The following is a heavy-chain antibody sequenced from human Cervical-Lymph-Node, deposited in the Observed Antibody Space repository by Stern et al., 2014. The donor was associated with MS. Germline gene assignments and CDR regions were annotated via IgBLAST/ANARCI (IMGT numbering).Heavy chain of an antibody. V-gene: IGHV1-2*02. CDR3: ARGNYDFWSGGSDNYFDP. D-gene: IGHD3-3*01. CDR1: QYTFTGYY. Sequence: QVQLVESGAEVRQPGASVKVSCKASQYTFTGYYVHWVRQAPGQGLEWMGWMTPDGGGTTYAQEFEGRVTMTWDTSINTGYMEITTLRSDDTAVYYCARGNYDFWSGGSDNYFDPWGQGTLVIVSS. CDR2: MTPDGGGT. J-gene: IGHJ5*02.